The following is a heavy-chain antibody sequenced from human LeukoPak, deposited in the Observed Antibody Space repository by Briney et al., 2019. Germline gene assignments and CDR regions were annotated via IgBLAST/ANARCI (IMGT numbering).Heavy chain of an antibody. CDR1: GFIFSSYT. D-gene: IGHD3-9*01. CDR2: INGDGRTT. Sequence: GGSLRLSCSASGFIFSSYTMYWVRQAPGKGLEYFSAINGDGRTTYYADSVKGRFTISRDNSRTTLYLQMSSLRAEDTAIYYCVGDQVDDTGYLRWGQGTRVTVSA. J-gene: IGHJ4*02. V-gene: IGHV3-64D*06. CDR3: VGDQVDDTGYLR.